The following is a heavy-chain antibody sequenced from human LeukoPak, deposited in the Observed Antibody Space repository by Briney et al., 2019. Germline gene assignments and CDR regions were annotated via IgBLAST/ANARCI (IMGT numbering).Heavy chain of an antibody. J-gene: IGHJ5*02. CDR3: ARDPDNSYEWGPFDP. CDR2: AYYRSKWYT. V-gene: IGHV6-1*01. Sequence: SQTLSLTCAISGDIVSSNSASWNWIRQSPSRGLEWLGRAYYRSKWYTDYAVSVQSRITINPDTSKNQFSLHLNSMTPEDTAVYYCARDPDNSYEWGPFDPWGQGTLVTVSS. D-gene: IGHD1-1*01. CDR1: GDIVSSNSAS.